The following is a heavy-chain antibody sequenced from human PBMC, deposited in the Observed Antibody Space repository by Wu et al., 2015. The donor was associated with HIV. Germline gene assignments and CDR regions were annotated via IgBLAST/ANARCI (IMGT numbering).Heavy chain of an antibody. J-gene: IGHJ4*02. D-gene: IGHD2/OR15-2a*01. V-gene: IGHV1-2*02. CDR1: GYTFNAYY. CDR2: ININSGDS. Sequence: QVHLVQSGAELKKPGASVTVSCKASGYTFNAYYMHWIRQAPGQGLEWMGWININSGDSNFARKFRGRLTVTRDTSISTVYMDLSSLRSDDSAIYYCTRGTRNFPFDYWGQGTLVTVSS. CDR3: TRGTRNFPFDY.